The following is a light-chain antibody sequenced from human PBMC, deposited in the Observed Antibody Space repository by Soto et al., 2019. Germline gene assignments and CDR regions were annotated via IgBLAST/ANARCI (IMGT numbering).Light chain of an antibody. CDR3: QQYVSSART. J-gene: IGKJ1*01. CDR2: GAS. CDR1: QIVYNGY. V-gene: IGKV3-20*01. Sequence: ENALTQSPGTLSLSPGESDTLSCRASQIVYNGYLAWYQQKPGQPPRLLIFGASTMACGVPDRFSGSESGTDFTLTINRLQPEDFAVYYCQQYVSSARTFGQGTRVEIK.